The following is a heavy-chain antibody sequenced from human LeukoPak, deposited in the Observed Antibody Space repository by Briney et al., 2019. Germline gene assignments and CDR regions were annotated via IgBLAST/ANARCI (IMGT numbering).Heavy chain of an antibody. CDR1: GFTFSSYA. J-gene: IGHJ6*02. V-gene: IGHV3-30*04. Sequence: PGRSLRLSCAASGFTFSSYAMHWVRQAPGKGLEWVAVISYDGSNKYYADSVKGRFTISRDNSKNTLYLQMNSLRAEDTAVYYCARSESCSGGSCYSPFYYYYYGMDVWGQGTTVTVSS. CDR3: ARSESCSGGSCYSPFYYYYYGMDV. CDR2: ISYDGSNK. D-gene: IGHD2-15*01.